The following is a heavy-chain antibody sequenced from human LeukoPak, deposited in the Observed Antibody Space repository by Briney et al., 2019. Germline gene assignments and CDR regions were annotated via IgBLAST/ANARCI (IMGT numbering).Heavy chain of an antibody. CDR3: ARRNSRFYYGIDV. CDR2: IYPGDSDT. D-gene: IGHD6-13*01. J-gene: IGHJ6*02. CDR1: GYSFPTYW. Sequence: RGESLKISCKGSGYSFPTYWIAWVRQMPGKGLEWMGIIYPGDSDTKYSPSFQGQVTISADKSISTAYLQWSSLKASDTAVYYCARRNSRFYYGIDVWGQGTTVTVSS. V-gene: IGHV5-51*01.